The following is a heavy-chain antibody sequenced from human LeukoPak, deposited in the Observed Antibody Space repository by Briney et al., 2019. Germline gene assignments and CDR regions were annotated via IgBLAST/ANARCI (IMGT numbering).Heavy chain of an antibody. V-gene: IGHV4-39*02. J-gene: IGHJ4*02. D-gene: IGHD3-16*01. CDR3: ARLVLSYGNAFDH. CDR2: IYYSGNT. Sequence: SETLSLTRTVSGGSISSSSYYWGWIRQPPGKGLEWIGSIYYSGNTYYDSSLKSRVTISVDTSKNHFSLRLSSVTAADTAVYYCARLVLSYGNAFDHWGQGTLVTVSS. CDR1: GGSISSSSYY.